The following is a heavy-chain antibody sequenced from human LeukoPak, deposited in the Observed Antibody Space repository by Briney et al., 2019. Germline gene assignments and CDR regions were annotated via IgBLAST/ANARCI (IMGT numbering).Heavy chain of an antibody. V-gene: IGHV4-61*05. CDR3: TRMTTGHDY. CDR1: GGSISSSSYY. D-gene: IGHD4-17*01. Sequence: SETLSLTCTVSGGSISSSSYYWSWVRQTPGKGLEWIGEINHSGYTNDSPSLKSRVTLSIDTSRKQFSLNLRSVTVADTGIYYCTRMTTGHDYWGQGTLVTVTS. CDR2: INHSGYT. J-gene: IGHJ4*02.